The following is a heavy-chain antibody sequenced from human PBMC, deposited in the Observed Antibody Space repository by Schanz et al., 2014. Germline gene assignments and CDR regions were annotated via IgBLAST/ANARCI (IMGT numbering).Heavy chain of an antibody. Sequence: QVQLVQSGTQVKKPGASVKVSCKASGYTLSAYSLHWVRQAPGQGPEFMGWISTFRNEDTNSAQRFQGRLTMTTDTSTSTAYMELSSLRSDDTAVYYCARGFDFWDRWGQGTLVIVSS. CDR2: ISTFRNEDT. CDR1: GYTLSAYS. CDR3: ARGFDFWDR. J-gene: IGHJ4*02. D-gene: IGHD3-3*01. V-gene: IGHV1-2*02.